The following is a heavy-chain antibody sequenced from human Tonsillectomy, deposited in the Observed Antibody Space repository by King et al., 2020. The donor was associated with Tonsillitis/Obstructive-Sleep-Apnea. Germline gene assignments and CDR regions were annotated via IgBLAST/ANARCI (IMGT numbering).Heavy chain of an antibody. V-gene: IGHV1-2*06. CDR1: GYTFTGYY. CDR2: INPNSGGT. CDR3: ARDDCSSTSCDWFDP. J-gene: IGHJ5*02. D-gene: IGHD2-2*01. Sequence: VQLVESGAEVKKPGASVKVSCKASGYTFTGYYMHWVRQAPGQGLEWMGRINPNSGGTNYAQNFQGRVTMTRDTSISTAYMELSRLRSDDTAVYYCARDDCSSTSCDWFDPWGQGTLVTVSS.